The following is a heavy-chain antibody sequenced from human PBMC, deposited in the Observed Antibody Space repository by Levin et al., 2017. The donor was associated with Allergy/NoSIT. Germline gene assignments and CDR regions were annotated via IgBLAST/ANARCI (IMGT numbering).Heavy chain of an antibody. D-gene: IGHD1-14*01. CDR1: GFTFSSYA. CDR2: ISYDGSNK. V-gene: IGHV3-30-3*01. Sequence: GESLKISCAASGFTFSSYAMHWVRQAPGKGLEWVAVISYDGSNKYYADSVKGRFTISRDNSKNTLYLQMNSLRAEDTAVYYCARAPVPLMTPTVGYFDSWGQGTLVTVSS. J-gene: IGHJ4*02. CDR3: ARAPVPLMTPTVGYFDS.